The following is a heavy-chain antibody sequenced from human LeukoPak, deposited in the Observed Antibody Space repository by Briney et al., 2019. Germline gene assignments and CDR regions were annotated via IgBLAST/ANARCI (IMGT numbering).Heavy chain of an antibody. CDR1: GFTFSNYA. D-gene: IGHD2-2*01. CDR2: TSYDETKK. V-gene: IGHV3-30-3*01. Sequence: SGGSLRLSCAASGFTFSNYAMHWVRQAPGKGLEWVAVTSYDETKKYYADSVTGRFTISRDNFKKMLYLQMNSLRPEDTAVCYCARGPLVVVPPKDSWGQGTLVTVSS. J-gene: IGHJ4*02. CDR3: ARGPLVVVPPKDS.